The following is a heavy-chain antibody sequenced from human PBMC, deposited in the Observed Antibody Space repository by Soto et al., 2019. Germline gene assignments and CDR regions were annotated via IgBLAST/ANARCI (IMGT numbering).Heavy chain of an antibody. CDR3: ARRLYSSSWYSNPFDY. D-gene: IGHD6-13*01. CDR2: IYHSGST. V-gene: IGHV4-4*02. J-gene: IGHJ4*02. Sequence: SETLSLTCAVSGGSISSGGYSWSWVRQPPGKGLEWIGEIYHSGSTNYNPSLKSRVTISVDKSKNQFSLKLSSVTAADTAVYYCARRLYSSSWYSNPFDYWGQGTLVTVSS. CDR1: GGSISSGGYS.